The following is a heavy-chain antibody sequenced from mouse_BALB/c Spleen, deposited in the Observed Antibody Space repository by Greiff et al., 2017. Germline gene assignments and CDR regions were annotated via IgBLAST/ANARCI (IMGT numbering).Heavy chain of an antibody. CDR2: INPSTGYT. J-gene: IGHJ2*01. D-gene: IGHD2-14*01. CDR1: GYTFTSYW. Sequence: VQLVESGAELAKPGASVKMSCKASGYTFTSYWMHWVKQRPGQGLEWIGYINPSTGYTEYNQKFKDKATLTADKSSSTAYMQLSSLTSEDSAVYYCARGDYRYDLDYWGQGTTLTVSS. V-gene: IGHV1-7*01. CDR3: ARGDYRYDLDY.